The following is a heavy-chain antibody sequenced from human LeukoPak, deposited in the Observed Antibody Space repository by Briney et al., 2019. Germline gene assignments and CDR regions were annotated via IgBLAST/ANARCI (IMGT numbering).Heavy chain of an antibody. CDR1: GFSVGSSE. J-gene: IGHJ3*02. CDR3: AREVVTQAIYSGYDAFEI. CDR2: IRSDNTV. V-gene: IGHV3-48*03. Sequence: GGSLRLSCAASGFSVGSSEMDWVRQAPGKGLEWVSYIRSDNTVLYADSVKGRFTISSDRATDSLFLQMNSLRAEDTAVYYCAREVVTQAIYSGYDAFEIWGQGTMVTVSS. D-gene: IGHD5-12*01.